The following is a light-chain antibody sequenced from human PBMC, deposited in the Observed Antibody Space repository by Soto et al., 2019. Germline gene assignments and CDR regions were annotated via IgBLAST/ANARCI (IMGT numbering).Light chain of an antibody. J-gene: IGKJ1*01. CDR1: QSISSW. CDR3: QQYNSYSRT. Sequence: DIQMTQSPSTLSASVGDRVTITCRASQSISSWLAWYQQKSGKAPKLPIYKASSLESGVPSRFSGSGSGTEFTLTISSLQPDDVATYYCQQYNSYSRTFGQGTKVEIK. V-gene: IGKV1-5*03. CDR2: KAS.